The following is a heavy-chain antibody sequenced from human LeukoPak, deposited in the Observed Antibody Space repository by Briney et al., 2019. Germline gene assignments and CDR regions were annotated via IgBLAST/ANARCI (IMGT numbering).Heavy chain of an antibody. CDR1: GFTFSAYF. CDR2: IANDGSHT. Sequence: GRSLRLSCAASGFTFSAYFMHWVRQAPGKGLEWVADIANDGSHTFYIESVKGRFTISRGNSKNTLYLQVNSLRAEDTAIYFCARERQDTVLHSGAFDIWGQGTMVTVSS. CDR3: ARERQDTVLHSGAFDI. D-gene: IGHD2-21*01. V-gene: IGHV3-30*04. J-gene: IGHJ3*02.